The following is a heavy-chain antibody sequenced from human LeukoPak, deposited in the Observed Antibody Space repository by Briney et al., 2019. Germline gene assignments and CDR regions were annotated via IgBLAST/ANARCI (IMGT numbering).Heavy chain of an antibody. Sequence: PGGSLRLSCAASGFTFDDYGMSWVRQAPGKGLEWVANIKQDGSEKYYVDSVKGRFTISRDNAKNSLYLQMNSLRAEDTAVYYCARDSHYYYDSSGYHRGFDYWGQGTLVTVSS. CDR2: IKQDGSEK. D-gene: IGHD3-22*01. J-gene: IGHJ4*02. CDR1: GFTFDDYG. V-gene: IGHV3-7*01. CDR3: ARDSHYYYDSSGYHRGFDY.